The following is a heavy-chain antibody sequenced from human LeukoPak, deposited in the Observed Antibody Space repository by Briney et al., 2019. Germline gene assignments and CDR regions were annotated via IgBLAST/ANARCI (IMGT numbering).Heavy chain of an antibody. V-gene: IGHV4-4*07. CDR2: IYTSGST. Sequence: SETLSLTCTVSGGSISSYYWSWIRQPAGKGLEWIGRIYTSGSTNYNPSLKSRVSMSVDTSKNQFSLKLSSVTAADTAVYYCARSTVTTTWFDPWGQGTLVTVSS. D-gene: IGHD4-17*01. J-gene: IGHJ5*02. CDR1: GGSISSYY. CDR3: ARSTVTTTWFDP.